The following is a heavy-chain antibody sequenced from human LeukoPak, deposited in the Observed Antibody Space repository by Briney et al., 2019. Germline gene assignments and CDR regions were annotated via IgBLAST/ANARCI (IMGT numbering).Heavy chain of an antibody. CDR3: AELGITMIGGV. J-gene: IGHJ6*04. CDR2: ISSSGSTI. Sequence: GGSLRLSCGASGFTFSFFEMNWVRQAPGKGLEWVSYISSSGSTIYYADSVKGRFTISRDNAKNSLYLQMNSLRAEDTAVYYCAELGITMIGGVWGKGTTVTISS. D-gene: IGHD3-10*02. V-gene: IGHV3-48*03. CDR1: GFTFSFFE.